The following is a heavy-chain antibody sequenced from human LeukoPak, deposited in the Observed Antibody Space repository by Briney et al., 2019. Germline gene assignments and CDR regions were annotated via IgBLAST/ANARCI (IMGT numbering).Heavy chain of an antibody. CDR2: INHSGST. CDR3: ARASYSYDISGWVPFDY. Sequence: SETLSLTCAVYGGSFSGYYWSWIRQPPGKGLEWIGEINHSGSTNYNPSLKRRVTISGDTSENQFSLRLSSVTAADTAVYYCARASYSYDISGWVPFDYWGQGTLVTVSS. V-gene: IGHV4-34*01. CDR1: GGSFSGYY. J-gene: IGHJ4*02. D-gene: IGHD3-22*01.